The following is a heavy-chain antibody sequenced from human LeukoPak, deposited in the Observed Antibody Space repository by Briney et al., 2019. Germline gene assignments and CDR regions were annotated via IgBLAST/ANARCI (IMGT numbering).Heavy chain of an antibody. CDR3: AKDHYGSGVDY. CDR2: IRRKADGGTT. D-gene: IGHD3-10*01. V-gene: IGHV3-49*03. J-gene: IGHJ4*02. Sequence: GGSLRLSCTAYGVTFGDYVMSWFRQAPGKGLEWVGVIRRKADGGTTEYAASVKGRFTISRDDSKSIAYLQMNSLRAEDTAVYYCAKDHYGSGVDYWGQGTLVTVSS. CDR1: GVTFGDYV.